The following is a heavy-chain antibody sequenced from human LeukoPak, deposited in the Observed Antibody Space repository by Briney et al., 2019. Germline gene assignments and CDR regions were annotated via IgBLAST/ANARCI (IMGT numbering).Heavy chain of an antibody. V-gene: IGHV3-23*01. D-gene: IGHD2-2*01. CDR3: AKDGDIVVVPAANVYFQH. CDR1: GFTFSSYA. Sequence: GGSLRLSCAASGFTFSSYAMSWVRQAPGKGLEWVSAISGSGGSTYYADSVKGLYTISRDNSKNTLYLQMNSLRAEDTAVYYCAKDGDIVVVPAANVYFQHWGQGTLVTVSS. CDR2: ISGSGGST. J-gene: IGHJ1*01.